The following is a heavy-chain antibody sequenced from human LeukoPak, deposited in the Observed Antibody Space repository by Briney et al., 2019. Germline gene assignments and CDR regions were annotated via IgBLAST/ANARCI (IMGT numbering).Heavy chain of an antibody. Sequence: SETLFLTCTVSGGSISSYYWSWIRQPPGKGLEWIGYIYYSGSTNYNPSLKSRVTISVDTSKNQFSLKLSSVTAADTAVYYCARHYYDSAFDIWGQGTMVTVSS. D-gene: IGHD3-22*01. CDR2: IYYSGST. V-gene: IGHV4-59*08. CDR3: ARHYYDSAFDI. CDR1: GGSISSYY. J-gene: IGHJ3*02.